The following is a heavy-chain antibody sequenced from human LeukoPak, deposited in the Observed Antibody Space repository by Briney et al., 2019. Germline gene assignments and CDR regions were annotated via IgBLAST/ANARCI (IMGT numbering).Heavy chain of an antibody. V-gene: IGHV3-23*01. CDR1: EFTFSSHA. J-gene: IGHJ6*02. CDR3: ARDESSKYYYYYGMDV. CDR2: ISGGGEST. D-gene: IGHD6-13*01. Sequence: GGSLRLSCVASEFTFSSHAMNWVRQAPGKGLEWVSSISGGGESTYYADSVKGRFTISRDNSKNTLYLRMNSLRAEDTAVYYCARDESSKYYYYYGMDVWGQGTTVTVSS.